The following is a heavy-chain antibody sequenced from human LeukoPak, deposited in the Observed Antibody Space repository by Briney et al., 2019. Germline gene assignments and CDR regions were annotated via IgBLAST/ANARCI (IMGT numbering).Heavy chain of an antibody. J-gene: IGHJ4*02. CDR1: GYTFTSYD. CDR3: ARRVRHDGSNCLLDY. Sequence: ASVKVSCKASGYTFTSYDINWVRQATGQGLEWMGWMNPNSGNTGYAQKFQGRVTMTRNTSISKAYMELSSLRSEERAMYYCARRVRHDGSNCLLDYWGQGPLVTVSS. CDR2: MNPNSGNT. D-gene: IGHD3-22*01. V-gene: IGHV1-8*01.